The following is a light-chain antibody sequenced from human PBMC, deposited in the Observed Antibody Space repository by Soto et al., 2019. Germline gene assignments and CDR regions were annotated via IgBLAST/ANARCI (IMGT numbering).Light chain of an antibody. J-gene: IGKJ4*01. CDR1: QSVSSY. CDR3: QQRSNLPPT. V-gene: IGKV3-11*01. Sequence: EIVLTQSPATLSLSPGERATLSCRASQSVSSYLGWYQQKPGQPPRLLIYDASNRATGTPVSFSGSGSGTYFTLTISSLEPEDFAVYYCQQRSNLPPTFGGGTKV. CDR2: DAS.